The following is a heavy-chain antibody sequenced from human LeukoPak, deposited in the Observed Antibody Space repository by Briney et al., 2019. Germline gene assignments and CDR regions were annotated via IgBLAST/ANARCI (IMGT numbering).Heavy chain of an antibody. J-gene: IGHJ3*02. D-gene: IGHD2-15*01. CDR3: ARVRGGYCSGGNCYSAFDI. CDR1: GFTFSTYW. Sequence: SGGSLRLSCAVSGFTFSTYWMSWVRQAPGKGLEWVANIKQDGSEKYYVDSVKGRFTISRDNAQNSLYLQMNSLRAEDTTVYYCARVRGGYCSGGNCYSAFDIWGQGTMVTVSS. CDR2: IKQDGSEK. V-gene: IGHV3-7*04.